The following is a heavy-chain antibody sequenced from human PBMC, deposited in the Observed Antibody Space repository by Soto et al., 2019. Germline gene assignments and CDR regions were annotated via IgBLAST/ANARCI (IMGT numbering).Heavy chain of an antibody. D-gene: IGHD1-7*01. V-gene: IGHV1-18*01. CDR3: ASETHNWNYARYGMDV. Sequence: QVQLVQSGAEVKKPGASVKVSCKASGYTFTSYGISWVRQAPGQGLEWMGWISAYNGNTNYAQKLQGRVTMTTDTTTSPAYMELRSLRSDATAVDYCASETHNWNYARYGMDVWGPGTKVTVSS. CDR1: GYTFTSYG. J-gene: IGHJ6*02. CDR2: ISAYNGNT.